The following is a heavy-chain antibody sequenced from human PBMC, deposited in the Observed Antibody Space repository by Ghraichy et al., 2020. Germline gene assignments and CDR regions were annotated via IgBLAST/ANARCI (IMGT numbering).Heavy chain of an antibody. V-gene: IGHV4-31*03. J-gene: IGHJ4*02. Sequence: SETLSLTCTVSGGSISSGGYCWSWIRQHPERGLEWIAHVYSSGYTYHNPPLRSRVTVLLDTSKSQFSLNLTSVTAADTTMYFCARLNPSGWFFDIWGQGNPVTVSS. CDR2: VYSSGYT. CDR1: GGSISSGGYC. D-gene: IGHD6-19*01. CDR3: ARLNPSGWFFDI.